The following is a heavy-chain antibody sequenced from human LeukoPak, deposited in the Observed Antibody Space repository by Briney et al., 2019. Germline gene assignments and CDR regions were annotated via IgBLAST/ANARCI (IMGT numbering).Heavy chain of an antibody. CDR1: GGSISSSSYY. CDR3: ARDQGDFWSGYYHENNWFDP. J-gene: IGHJ5*02. CDR2: IYYSGST. D-gene: IGHD3-3*01. V-gene: IGHV4-39*02. Sequence: SETLSLTCTVSGGSISSSSYYWGWIRQPPGKGLEWIGSIYYSGSTYYNPSLKSRVTISVDTSKNQFSLKLSSVTAADTAVYYCARDQGDFWSGYYHENNWFDPWGQGTLVTVSS.